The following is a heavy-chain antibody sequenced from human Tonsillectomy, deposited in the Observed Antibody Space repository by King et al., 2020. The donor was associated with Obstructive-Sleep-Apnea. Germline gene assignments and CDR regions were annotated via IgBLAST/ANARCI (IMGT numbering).Heavy chain of an antibody. CDR1: GFNFSTYS. V-gene: IGHV3-21*01. CDR2: ISSSSSYI. D-gene: IGHD3-9*01. J-gene: IGHJ6*02. CDR3: ARGDYDVLTGYYNIEPYYYYFGMDV. Sequence: VQLVESGGGLVKPGGSLRLSCAASGFNFSTYSMNWFRQAPGKGLEWVSSISSSSSYIYYAASVKGRFTISRDNAKNSLYLQMNSLRAEDTAVYYCARGDYDVLTGYYNIEPYYYYFGMDVWGQGTTVTVSS.